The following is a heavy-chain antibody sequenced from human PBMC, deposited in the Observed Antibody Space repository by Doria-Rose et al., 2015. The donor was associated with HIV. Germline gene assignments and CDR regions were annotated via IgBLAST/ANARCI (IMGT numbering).Heavy chain of an antibody. CDR2: IFSDDER. CDR1: GGSLSSPGMG. Sequence: ESGPVLVKPTETLTLTCTVSGGSLSSPGMGVSWIRQPPGKALEWLANIFSDDERSYTTSLKSRLTTSRRTSKSQVVLTMTDMDPVDTATYYCARIKSSRWYHKYYFDFWGQGTLVIVSA. CDR3: ARIKSSRWYHKYYFDF. D-gene: IGHD6-13*01. J-gene: IGHJ4*02. V-gene: IGHV2-26*01.